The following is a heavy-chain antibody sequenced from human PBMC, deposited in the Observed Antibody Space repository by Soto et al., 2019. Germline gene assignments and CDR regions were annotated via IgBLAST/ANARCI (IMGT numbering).Heavy chain of an antibody. J-gene: IGHJ4*02. CDR2: IWYDGSNK. CDR3: ARDSPGNSSSWTDPEFVY. V-gene: IGHV3-33*01. Sequence: QVQLVESGGGVVQPGRSLRLSCAASGFTFSSYGMHWVRQAPGKGLEWVAVIWYDGSNKYYADSVKGRFTISRDNSKNTLYLQMNSLRAEDTAVYYCARDSPGNSSSWTDPEFVYWGQGTLVTVSS. D-gene: IGHD6-13*01. CDR1: GFTFSSYG.